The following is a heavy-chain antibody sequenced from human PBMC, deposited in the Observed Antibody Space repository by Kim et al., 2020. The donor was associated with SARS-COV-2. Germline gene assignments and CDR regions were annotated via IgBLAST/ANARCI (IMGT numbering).Heavy chain of an antibody. CDR3: TRDWFEDSGSYVHYYYYYGMDV. V-gene: IGHV3-49*03. CDR2: IRSKAYGGTT. Sequence: GGSLRLSCTASGFTFGDYAMSWFRQAPGKGLEWVGFIRSKAYGGTTEYAASVKGRFTISRDDSKSIAYLQMNSLKTEDTAVYYCTRDWFEDSGSYVHYYYYYGMDVWGQGTTVTVSS. CDR1: GFTFGDYA. D-gene: IGHD3-10*01. J-gene: IGHJ6*02.